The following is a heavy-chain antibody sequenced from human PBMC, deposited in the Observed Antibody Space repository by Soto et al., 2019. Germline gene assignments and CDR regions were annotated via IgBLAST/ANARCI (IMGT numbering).Heavy chain of an antibody. Sequence: ASVKVSCKASGYTFTGYYMHWVRQAPGQGLEWMGWINPNSGGTNYAQKFQGWVTMTRDTSISTAYMELSRLRSDDTAVYYCARAQRGYSGYDYYYYGMDVCGQGTTVTVSS. J-gene: IGHJ6*02. CDR2: INPNSGGT. CDR1: GYTFTGYY. V-gene: IGHV1-2*04. CDR3: ARAQRGYSGYDYYYYGMDV. D-gene: IGHD5-12*01.